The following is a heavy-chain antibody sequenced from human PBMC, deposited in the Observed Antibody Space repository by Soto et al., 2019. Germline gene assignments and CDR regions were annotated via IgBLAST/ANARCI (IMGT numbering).Heavy chain of an antibody. CDR3: ARGAERWLQLHPFDY. J-gene: IGHJ4*02. CDR1: GGSISSYY. CDR2: IYYSGST. V-gene: IGHV4-59*01. D-gene: IGHD5-12*01. Sequence: SETLSLTCTVSGGSISSYYWSWIRQPPGKGLEWIGYIYYSGSTNYNPSLKSRVTISVDTSKNQFSLKLSSVTAADTAVYYCARGAERWLQLHPFDYWGQGTVVTVYS.